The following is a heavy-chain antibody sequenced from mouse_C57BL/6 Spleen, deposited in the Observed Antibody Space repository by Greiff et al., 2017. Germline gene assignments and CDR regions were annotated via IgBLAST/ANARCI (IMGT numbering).Heavy chain of an antibody. J-gene: IGHJ3*01. D-gene: IGHD1-1*01. CDR2: ISDGGSYT. V-gene: IGHV5-4*01. CDR1: GFTFSSYA. CDR3: ARDNGSTPWFAY. Sequence: DVHLVESGGGLVKPGGSLKLSCAASGFTFSSYAMSWVRQTPEKRLEWVATISDGGSYTNYPDNVKGRFTISRDNAKNNLYLQMSHLKSEDTAMYYCARDNGSTPWFAYWGQGTLVTVSA.